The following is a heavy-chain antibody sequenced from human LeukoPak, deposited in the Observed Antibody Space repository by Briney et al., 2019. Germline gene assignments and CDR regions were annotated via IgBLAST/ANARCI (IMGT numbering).Heavy chain of an antibody. J-gene: IGHJ6*03. CDR1: GGSISSSSYY. CDR3: AREAAAAEDYYYYYYMDV. D-gene: IGHD6-13*01. V-gene: IGHV4-39*02. CDR2: IYYSGST. Sequence: SETLSLTCTVSGGSISSSSYYWGWIRQPPGKGLEWIGSIYYSGSTYYNPSLKSRATISVDTSKNQFSLKLSSVTAADTAVYYCAREAAAAEDYYYYYYMDVWGKGTTVTISS.